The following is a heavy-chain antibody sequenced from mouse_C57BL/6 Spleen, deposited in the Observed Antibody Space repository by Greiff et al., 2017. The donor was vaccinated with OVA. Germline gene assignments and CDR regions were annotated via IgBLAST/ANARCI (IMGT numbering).Heavy chain of an antibody. V-gene: IGHV1-80*01. CDR2: IYPGDGDT. J-gene: IGHJ4*01. CDR1: GYAFSSYW. CDR3: ARDGNYYYYAMDY. Sequence: QVQLQQSGAELVKPGASVKISCKASGYAFSSYWMNWVKQRPGKGLEWIGQIYPGDGDTNYNGTFKGKATLTADKSSSTAYMQLSSLTSEDSAVYFCARDGNYYYYAMDYWGQGTSVTVSS. D-gene: IGHD2-1*01.